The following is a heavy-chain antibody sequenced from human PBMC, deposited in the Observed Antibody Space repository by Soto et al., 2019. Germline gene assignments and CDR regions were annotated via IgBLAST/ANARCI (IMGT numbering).Heavy chain of an antibody. Sequence: QVQLVESGGGVVQPGRSLRLSCAASGFTFNNDGIHLVRQAPGKGLEWVAVISYDGSDKYDADSVKGRFTISRDNYNDTLFLQMQSLSSEATAVYYCAKARFDWYTSDSFDIWGQGTMVTVSS. V-gene: IGHV3-30*18. D-gene: IGHD3-9*01. CDR3: AKARFDWYTSDSFDI. CDR2: ISYDGSDK. J-gene: IGHJ3*02. CDR1: GFTFNNDG.